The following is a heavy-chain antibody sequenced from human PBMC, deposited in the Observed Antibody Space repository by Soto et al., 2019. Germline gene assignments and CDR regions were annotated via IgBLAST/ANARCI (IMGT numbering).Heavy chain of an antibody. V-gene: IGHV4-34*01. CDR2: INHSGST. D-gene: IGHD3-10*01. Sequence: SETLSLTCAVYGGSFSGYYWSWIRQPPGKGLEWIGEINHSGSTNYNPSLKSRVTISVDTSKNQFSLKLSSVTAADTAVYYCARGGYYYGSGIYYKSGGFDPWGQGTLVTVSS. J-gene: IGHJ5*02. CDR3: ARGGYYYGSGIYYKSGGFDP. CDR1: GGSFSGYY.